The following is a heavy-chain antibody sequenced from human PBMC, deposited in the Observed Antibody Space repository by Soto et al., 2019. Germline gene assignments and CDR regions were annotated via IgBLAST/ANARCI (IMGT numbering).Heavy chain of an antibody. V-gene: IGHV2-5*02. Sequence: QITLKESGPMLVKATQALTLTCTCSGFSLTTSGVGVGWIRQPPGKALEWLALVYWDDDKRYSPSLTNRLTLSRDTSKNQVVLTLTNVDPTDTGTYFCAHKGGFGYPESWGQGSMVTASS. D-gene: IGHD5-18*01. CDR1: GFSLTTSGVG. CDR2: VYWDDDK. J-gene: IGHJ5*02. CDR3: AHKGGFGYPES.